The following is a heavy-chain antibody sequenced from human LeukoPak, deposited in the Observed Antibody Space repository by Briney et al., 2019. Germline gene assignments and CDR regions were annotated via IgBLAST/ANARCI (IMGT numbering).Heavy chain of an antibody. J-gene: IGHJ3*02. CDR2: IYYSGSA. Sequence: SETLSLTCTVSGGSISSSSYYWGWIRQPPGKGLEWIGSIYYSGSAYYNPSLKSRVTISVDTSKNQFSLKLSSVTAADTAVYYCARFSPALAIRGAFDIWGQGTMVTVSS. CDR1: GGSISSSSYY. CDR3: ARFSPALAIRGAFDI. V-gene: IGHV4-39*07. D-gene: IGHD5-24*01.